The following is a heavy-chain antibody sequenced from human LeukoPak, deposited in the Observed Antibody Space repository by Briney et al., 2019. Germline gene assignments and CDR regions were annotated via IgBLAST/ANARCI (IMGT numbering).Heavy chain of an antibody. Sequence: GGSLRLSCAASGFTFSSYAMHWVRQAPGKGLEYVSAISSNGGSTYYANSVKGRFTISRDNSKNTLYLQMGSLRAEDMAVYYCASKLYCSSTSCNYYYMDVWGKGTTVTVSS. V-gene: IGHV3-64*01. CDR3: ASKLYCSSTSCNYYYMDV. D-gene: IGHD2-2*01. J-gene: IGHJ6*03. CDR2: ISSNGGST. CDR1: GFTFSSYA.